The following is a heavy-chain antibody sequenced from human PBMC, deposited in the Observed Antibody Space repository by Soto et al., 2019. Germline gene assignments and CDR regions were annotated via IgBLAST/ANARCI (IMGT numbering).Heavy chain of an antibody. V-gene: IGHV1-69*01. CDR3: ARVIAAAGIDYYYYGMDV. CDR2: IIPIFGTA. Sequence: QVQLVQSGAEVKKPGSSVKVSCKASGGTFSSYAISWVRQAPGQGLEWMGGIIPIFGTANYAQKFQGRVTITADESTITAYMELSSLRSEDTAVYYCARVIAAAGIDYYYYGMDVWGQGTTVTVSS. J-gene: IGHJ6*02. CDR1: GGTFSSYA. D-gene: IGHD6-13*01.